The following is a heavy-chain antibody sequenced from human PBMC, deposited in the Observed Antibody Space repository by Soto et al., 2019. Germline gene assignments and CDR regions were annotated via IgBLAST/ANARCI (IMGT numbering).Heavy chain of an antibody. V-gene: IGHV3-30*18. J-gene: IGHJ4*02. Sequence: QVQLVESGGGVLQPGRSLRLSCAASGFTFSSYGMHWVRQAPGKGLEWVAVISYDGSNKYYADSVKGRFTISRDNSKNTLYLQINSLRAEDTAGYYCAEDRELSLDYWGQGTLVTVSS. D-gene: IGHD1-7*01. CDR3: AEDRELSLDY. CDR1: GFTFSSYG. CDR2: ISYDGSNK.